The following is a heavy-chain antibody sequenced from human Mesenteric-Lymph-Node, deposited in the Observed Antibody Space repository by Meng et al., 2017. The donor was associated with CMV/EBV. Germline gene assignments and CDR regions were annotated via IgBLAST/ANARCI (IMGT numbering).Heavy chain of an antibody. CDR1: F. CDR3: ARDHPGYQYDASTYSLEFDS. V-gene: IGHV1-2*02. J-gene: IGHJ4*02. Sequence: FMHWGRRAPGQGLEWLGWINPHIGDTNYARKFRGRVTMTRDTSISTAYMELHGLRSDDTAVYYCARDHPGYQYDASTYSLEFDSWGQGTLVTVSS. D-gene: IGHD3-16*01. CDR2: INPHIGDT.